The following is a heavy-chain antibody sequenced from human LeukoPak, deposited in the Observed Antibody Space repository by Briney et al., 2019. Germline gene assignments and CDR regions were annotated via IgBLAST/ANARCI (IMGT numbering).Heavy chain of an antibody. CDR2: INPSGGST. V-gene: IGHV1-46*01. J-gene: IGHJ4*02. Sequence: ASVKVSCKAPGYTCTSYYMHWVRQAPGQGLEWMGIINPSGGSTSYAQKFQGRVTMTRDTSTSTAFMELRSLRSDDTAVYYCARRGYTSSWYYFDYWGQGTLVTVSS. CDR3: ARRGYTSSWYYFDY. CDR1: GYTCTSYY. D-gene: IGHD6-13*01.